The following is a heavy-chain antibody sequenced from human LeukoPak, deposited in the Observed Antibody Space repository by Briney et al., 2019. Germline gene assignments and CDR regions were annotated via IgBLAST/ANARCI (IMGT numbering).Heavy chain of an antibody. CDR3: ARDKITVLRYFDWLSSPDY. Sequence: ASVKVSCKASGYTFTSYGISWVRQAPGQGLEWMGWISAYNGNTNYAQKLQGRVTMTTDTSTSTAYMELRSLRSDDTAVYYCARDKITVLRYFDWLSSPDYWGQGTLVTVSS. CDR2: ISAYNGNT. D-gene: IGHD3-9*01. CDR1: GYTFTSYG. J-gene: IGHJ4*02. V-gene: IGHV1-18*01.